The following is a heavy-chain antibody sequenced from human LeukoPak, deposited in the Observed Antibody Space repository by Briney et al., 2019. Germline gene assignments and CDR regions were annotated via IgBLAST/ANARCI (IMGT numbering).Heavy chain of an antibody. J-gene: IGHJ4*02. CDR2: IIPIFGTA. V-gene: IGHV1-69*05. CDR1: GGTFSSYA. Sequence: ASVKVSCKASGGTFSSYAISWVRQAPGQGLEWMGGIIPIFGTANYAQKFQGRVTMTRDTSTSTVYMELSSLRSDDTAVYYCARTAARRFDYWGQGTLVTVSS. CDR3: ARTAARRFDY. D-gene: IGHD6-6*01.